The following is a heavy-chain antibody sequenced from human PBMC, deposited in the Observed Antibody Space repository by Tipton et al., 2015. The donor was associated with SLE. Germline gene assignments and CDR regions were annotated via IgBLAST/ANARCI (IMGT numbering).Heavy chain of an antibody. CDR1: GGSISSYY. V-gene: IGHV4-59*12. CDR3: ASYGGSSWGDAFDI. CDR2: IYYSGST. Sequence: TLSLTCTVSGGSISSYYWSWIRQPPGKGLGWIGSIYYSGSTYYNPSLKSRVTISVDTSKNQFSLKLSSVTAADTAVYYCASYGGSSWGDAFDIWGQGTMATVSS. J-gene: IGHJ3*02. D-gene: IGHD6-13*01.